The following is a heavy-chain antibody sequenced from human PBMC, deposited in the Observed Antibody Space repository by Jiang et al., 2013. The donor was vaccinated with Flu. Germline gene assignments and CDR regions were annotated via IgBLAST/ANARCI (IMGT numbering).Heavy chain of an antibody. J-gene: IGHJ5*02. Sequence: SGYTFTGYYLHWVRQAPGQGLEWWDGSTLRVVAQSIAQKFQGWVTMTRDTAISTAYMELSRLKSDDTALYYCTRGASVSSTGWYRRWFDPWGQGTLVTVSS. D-gene: IGHD6-19*01. V-gene: IGHV1-2*04. CDR2: STLRVVA. CDR3: TRGASVSSTGWYRRWFDP. CDR1: GYTFTGYY.